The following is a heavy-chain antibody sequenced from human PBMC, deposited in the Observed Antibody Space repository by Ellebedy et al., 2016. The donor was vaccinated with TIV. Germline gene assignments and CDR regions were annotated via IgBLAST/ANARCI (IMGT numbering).Heavy chain of an antibody. J-gene: IGHJ4*02. D-gene: IGHD2-15*01. CDR1: GGSMRSYY. CDR2: FSYSGHT. CDR3: ARWIVVACGFDY. V-gene: IGHV4-39*01. Sequence: MPGGSLRLSCTVSGGSMRSYYWGWISQPPGKGLGWLGDFSYSGHTYYNPSLKSRVTISVDTSKNQFSRKLISVTAADTAVYYCARWIVVACGFDYWGQGTLVTVSS.